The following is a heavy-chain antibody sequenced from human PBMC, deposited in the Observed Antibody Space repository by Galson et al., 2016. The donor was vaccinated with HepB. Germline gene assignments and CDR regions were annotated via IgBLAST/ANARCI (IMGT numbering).Heavy chain of an antibody. CDR1: GFTFSSFA. CDR2: IRGSGETT. CDR3: ARYNVGNQVVLGFGY. V-gene: IGHV3-23*01. J-gene: IGHJ4*02. Sequence: SLRLSCAASGFTFSSFAMPWVRQAPGKGLEWVSVIRGSGETTYYADSVKGRFTISRDNSRNTLYLQMNRMIAEDTAMFYCARYNVGNQVVLGFGYWGQGYLVTVSS. D-gene: IGHD3-10*01.